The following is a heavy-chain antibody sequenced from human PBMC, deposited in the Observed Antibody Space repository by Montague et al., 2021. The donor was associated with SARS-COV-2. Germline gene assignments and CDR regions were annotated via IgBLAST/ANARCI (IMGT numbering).Heavy chain of an antibody. CDR3: ARVCPSAWRQLDC. Sequence: SETLSLTCAVYGGSFSDYYWSWIRQPPGKGLEWIGEINHSGSTNXNPSLKSRVTISVDTSKNQFSLKLSSVTAADTAVYYCARVCPSAWRQLDCWGQGILVTVSS. V-gene: IGHV4-34*01. CDR1: GGSFSDYY. D-gene: IGHD6-19*01. CDR2: INHSGST. J-gene: IGHJ4*02.